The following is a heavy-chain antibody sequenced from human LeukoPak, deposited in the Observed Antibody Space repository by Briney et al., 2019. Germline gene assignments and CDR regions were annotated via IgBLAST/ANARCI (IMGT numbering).Heavy chain of an antibody. CDR2: FDSENNKM. CDR1: DYCLSDLS. Sequence: ASAKVSCKISDYCLSDLSIHWVREAPGEGLEWMGGFDSENNKMVYSQKFQGRVTMTEDTSADTAYMELTSLRSEDTAVYFCATDRVYRSSGRSWGFFDYWGQGTLVIVSS. V-gene: IGHV1-24*01. CDR3: ATDRVYRSSGRSWGFFDY. J-gene: IGHJ4*02. D-gene: IGHD6-19*01.